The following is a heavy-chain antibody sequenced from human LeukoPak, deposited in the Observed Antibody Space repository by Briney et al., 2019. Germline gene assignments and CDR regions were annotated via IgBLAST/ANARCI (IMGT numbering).Heavy chain of an antibody. CDR2: IYNGDTT. Sequence: PGGSLRLSCAASGFTVSSSYMSWVRQAPGKGLEWISLIYNGDTTYYADSVKGRFTISRDNAKNSLYLQMNSLRAEDTAVYYCARTLVGTTVTTVDYWGQGTLVTVSS. D-gene: IGHD4-17*01. CDR3: ARTLVGTTVTTVDY. J-gene: IGHJ4*02. V-gene: IGHV3-53*01. CDR1: GFTVSSSY.